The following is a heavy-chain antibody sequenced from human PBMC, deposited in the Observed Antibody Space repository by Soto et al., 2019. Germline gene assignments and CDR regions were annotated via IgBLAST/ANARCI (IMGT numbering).Heavy chain of an antibody. CDR1: GGSISSGGYS. J-gene: IGHJ4*02. CDR2: IYHSGRT. Sequence: QLQLQESGSGLVKPSQTLSLTCAVSGGSISSGGYSCSWIRQPPGKGMEWIGYIYHSGRTYYNPSRKSRVTISVDRSQNQFSLKLISVTAADSAVYYCARVPDYWGQGTLVTVSS. CDR3: ARVPDY. V-gene: IGHV4-30-2*01.